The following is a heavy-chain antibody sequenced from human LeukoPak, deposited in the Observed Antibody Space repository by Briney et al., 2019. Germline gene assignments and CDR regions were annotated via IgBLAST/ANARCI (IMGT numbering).Heavy chain of an antibody. J-gene: IGHJ6*02. V-gene: IGHV3-23*01. Sequence: GGSLRLSCVGSGLNFNTYDLTWVRQAPGKGLEWVALFGTRHTHIFYADSVEGRFAISRDNSKNTVCLQMNSLRVEDAAVYYCAARLPLYGMDVWGQGTTVTVSS. D-gene: IGHD2-21*02. CDR1: GLNFNTYD. CDR3: AARLPLYGMDV. CDR2: FGTRHTHI.